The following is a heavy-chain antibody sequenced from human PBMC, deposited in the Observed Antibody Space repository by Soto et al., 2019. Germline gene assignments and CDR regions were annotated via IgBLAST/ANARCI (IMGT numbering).Heavy chain of an antibody. CDR3: ARLTTTDYYYYYGMDV. D-gene: IGHD4-4*01. CDR1: GYSFTSYW. Sequence: PGESLKISCKGSGYSFTSYWISWVRQMPGKGLEWMGRIDPSDSYTNYSPSFQGHVTISADKSISTAYLQWSSLKASDTAMYYCARLTTTDYYYYYGMDVWGQGTTVTVSS. V-gene: IGHV5-10-1*01. J-gene: IGHJ6*02. CDR2: IDPSDSYT.